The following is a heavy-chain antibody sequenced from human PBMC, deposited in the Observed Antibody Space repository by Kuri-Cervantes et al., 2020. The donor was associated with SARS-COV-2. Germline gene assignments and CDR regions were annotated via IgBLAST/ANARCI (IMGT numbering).Heavy chain of an antibody. D-gene: IGHD3-10*01. CDR3: TTELLWFGESLGFDY. Sequence: GESLKISCVGTGFSFSDAWMSWVRQTPGKGLEWVGRVRGKANNYATAYAASVKGRFTISRDDSKNTLYLQMNSLKTEDTAVYYCTTELLWFGESLGFDYWGQGTLVTVSS. J-gene: IGHJ4*02. CDR2: VRGKANNYAT. V-gene: IGHV3-15*01. CDR1: GFSFSDAW.